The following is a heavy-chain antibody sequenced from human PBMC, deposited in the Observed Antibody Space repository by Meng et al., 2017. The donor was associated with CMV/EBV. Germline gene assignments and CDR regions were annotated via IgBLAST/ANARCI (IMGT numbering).Heavy chain of an antibody. D-gene: IGHD2-2*01. CDR1: LSYRGCD. V-gene: IGHV3-73*01. CDR3: TRLVCSSTSCSDY. CDR2: IRIKANSYAT. Sequence: LSYRGCDEDWVRQASGKGLEWVGRIRIKANSYATEYAASVKGRFTISRDDSKNTAYLQMNSLKTEDTAVYYCTRLVCSSTSCSDYWGQGTLVTVSS. J-gene: IGHJ4*02.